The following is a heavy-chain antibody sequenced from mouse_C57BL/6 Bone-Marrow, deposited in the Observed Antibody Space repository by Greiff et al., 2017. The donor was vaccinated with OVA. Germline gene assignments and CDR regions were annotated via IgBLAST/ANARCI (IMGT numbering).Heavy chain of an antibody. V-gene: IGHV1-61*01. D-gene: IGHD1-1*01. CDR1: GYTFTSYW. CDR2: IYPSDSET. Sequence: VQLQQPGAELVRPGSSVKLSCKASGYTFTSYWMDWVKQRPGQGLEWIGNIYPSDSETHYNQKFKNKATLTVDKSSSTAYMQLSSLTSEDSAVYYCARDYCGSSYSSYWYFDVWGTGTTVTVSS. CDR3: ARDYCGSSYSSYWYFDV. J-gene: IGHJ1*03.